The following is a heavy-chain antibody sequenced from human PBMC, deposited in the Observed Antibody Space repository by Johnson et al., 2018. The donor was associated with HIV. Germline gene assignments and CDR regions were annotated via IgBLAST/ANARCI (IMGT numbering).Heavy chain of an antibody. V-gene: IGHV3-30-3*01. Sequence: QMQLVESGGGVVQPGRSLRLSCVASGFTFSSYTMHWVRQAPGKGLEWVAVISYDGSNKYYADSVKGRFTISRDNSKNTLYLQRNSLRAEDTAVYYCARGRKTVTTVRPSAFDIWGQGTMVTVSS. J-gene: IGHJ3*02. CDR1: GFTFSSYT. D-gene: IGHD4-17*01. CDR3: ARGRKTVTTVRPSAFDI. CDR2: ISYDGSNK.